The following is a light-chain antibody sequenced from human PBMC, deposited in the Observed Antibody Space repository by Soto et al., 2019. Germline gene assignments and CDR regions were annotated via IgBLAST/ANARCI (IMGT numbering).Light chain of an antibody. CDR3: CSYAGSAKV. CDR2: EGS. J-gene: IGLJ1*01. V-gene: IGLV2-8*01. Sequence: QSVLTQPPSASGSPGQSVTISCTGTSSDVGNYNYVSWYQQHPGKAPKLMIYEGSKRPSGVPNRFSASKSGNTASLTISGLQAEDEADYYCCSYAGSAKVFGTGTKVTVL. CDR1: SSDVGNYNY.